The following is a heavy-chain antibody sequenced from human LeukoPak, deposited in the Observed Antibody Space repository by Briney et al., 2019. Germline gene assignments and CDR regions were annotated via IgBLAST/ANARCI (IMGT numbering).Heavy chain of an antibody. D-gene: IGHD2-15*01. J-gene: IGHJ6*02. V-gene: IGHV1-2*02. CDR1: GYTFTDYY. Sequence: ASVKVSCKASGYTFTDYYLHWVRQAPGQRLEWMGWTLPKSGDTNYAQEFQGRVSMTRDTSTSTAYMELSRLRSDDTAVYYCARAGDIVVVDYYYYGMDVWGQGTTVTVSS. CDR2: TLPKSGDT. CDR3: ARAGDIVVVDYYYYGMDV.